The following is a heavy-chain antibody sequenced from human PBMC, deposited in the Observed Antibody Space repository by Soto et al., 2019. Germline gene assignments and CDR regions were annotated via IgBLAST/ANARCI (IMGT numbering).Heavy chain of an antibody. CDR1: GDSVSSNSAA. Sequence: SQTLSLTCDISGDSVSSNSAAWNWIRQTPSRGLEWLGRTYCKSKWYNNYALSVQSRITVNPDTSKNQFSLQLNSVTPEDTAVYYCARGSWDDVSGHYYMDVWGKGTTVTVSS. V-gene: IGHV6-1*01. J-gene: IGHJ6*03. D-gene: IGHD1-1*01. CDR3: ARGSWDDVSGHYYMDV. CDR2: TYCKSKWYN.